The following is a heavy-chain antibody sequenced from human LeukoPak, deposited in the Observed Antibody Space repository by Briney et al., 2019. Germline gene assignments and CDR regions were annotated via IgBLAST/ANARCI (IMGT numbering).Heavy chain of an antibody. J-gene: IGHJ5*02. D-gene: IGHD5-12*01. CDR2: VKYSGRT. CDR1: GDSISSSNYY. CDR3: ARDLSGYTST. Sequence: PSETLSLTCAVSGDSISSSNYYWGWIRQPPGKGLEWIGSVKYSGRTSYNPSLKSRVTMFIDTSKNQFSLNLRYVTAADTALYYCARDLSGYTSTWGQGTLVPVSS. V-gene: IGHV4-39*02.